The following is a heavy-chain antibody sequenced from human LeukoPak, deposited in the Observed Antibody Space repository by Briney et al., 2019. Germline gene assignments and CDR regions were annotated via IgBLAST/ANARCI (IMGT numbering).Heavy chain of an antibody. CDR3: ARGLGGYSNYVAY. CDR1: GFTFDDYA. J-gene: IGHJ4*02. CDR2: ISWNSGSI. D-gene: IGHD5-18*01. V-gene: IGHV3-9*01. Sequence: PGGSLRLSCAASGFTFDDYAMHWVRQAPGKGLEWVSGISWNSGSIGYADSVKGRFTISRDNAKNSLYLQMNSLRAEDTAVYYCARGLGGYSNYVAYWGQGTLVTVSS.